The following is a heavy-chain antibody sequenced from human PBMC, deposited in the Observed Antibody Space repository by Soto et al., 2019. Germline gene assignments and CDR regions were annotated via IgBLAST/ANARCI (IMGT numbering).Heavy chain of an antibody. V-gene: IGHV1-2*04. J-gene: IGHJ6*02. CDR1: GYSXSDYH. Sequence: SXKVSYKASGYSXSDYHINWVRQAPGQGLEWLGRINPKSCGTSTAQKFQGWVTMTTDTSISTASMELTRLTSDDTAIYYCARGDSTDCSNGVCSFFYNHDMDVWGQGTTGTVSS. CDR2: INPKSCGT. CDR3: ARGDSTDCSNGVCSFFYNHDMDV. D-gene: IGHD2-8*01.